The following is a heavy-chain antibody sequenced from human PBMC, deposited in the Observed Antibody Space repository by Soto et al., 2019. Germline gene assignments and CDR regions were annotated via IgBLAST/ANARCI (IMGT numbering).Heavy chain of an antibody. CDR2: MNPNSGNT. Sequence: QVQLVQSGAEVKKPGASVKVSCKASGYTFTSYDINWVRQATGQGLEWMGWMNPNSGNTGYAQKFQGRVTMTRNTYISTAYMELSSLRSEDTAVYYCARAIAARPNYYYYYGMDVWGQGTTVTVSS. D-gene: IGHD6-6*01. CDR3: ARAIAARPNYYYYYGMDV. V-gene: IGHV1-8*01. J-gene: IGHJ6*02. CDR1: GYTFTSYD.